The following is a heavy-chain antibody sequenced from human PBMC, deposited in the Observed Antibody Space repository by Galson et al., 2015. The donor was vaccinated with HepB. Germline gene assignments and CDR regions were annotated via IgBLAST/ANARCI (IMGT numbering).Heavy chain of an antibody. Sequence: SLRLSCAVSGFTFNNAWMSWVRQAPGKGLEWVGRIKSNADGGATYYADSVKGRFTISRDNSKNTLYLQMNSLRAEDTAVYYCGKERDGDYVRWDDYWGQGTLVTVSS. D-gene: IGHD4-17*01. CDR3: GKERDGDYVRWDDY. V-gene: IGHV3-15*01. CDR2: IKSNADGGAT. CDR1: GFTFNNAW. J-gene: IGHJ4*02.